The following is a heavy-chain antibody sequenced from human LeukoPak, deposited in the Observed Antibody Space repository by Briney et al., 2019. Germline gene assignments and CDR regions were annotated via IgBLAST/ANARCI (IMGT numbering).Heavy chain of an antibody. J-gene: IGHJ4*02. Sequence: PSETLSLTCTVSGGSISSSSYYWGWIRQPPGKGLEWIGSIYYSGSTYYNPSLKSRVTISVDTSKNQFSLKLSSVTAADTAVYYCARQTYDSSGSPYFDYWGQGTLVTVSS. CDR3: ARQTYDSSGSPYFDY. CDR1: GGSISSSSYY. D-gene: IGHD3-22*01. CDR2: IYYSGST. V-gene: IGHV4-39*01.